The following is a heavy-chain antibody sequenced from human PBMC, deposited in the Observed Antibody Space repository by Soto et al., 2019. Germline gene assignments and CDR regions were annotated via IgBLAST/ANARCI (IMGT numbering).Heavy chain of an antibody. CDR2: IYTSASI. CDR1: GADINTYS. CDR3: ARDREAGYHLYYAMDV. D-gene: IGHD5-12*01. V-gene: IGHV4-4*07. Sequence: PSETLSLTCSVSGADINTYSWTWIRQPAGKGLEWIGRIYTSASINYNPSLKGRVTLSVDTSTNQVSLRLASVTAADTAISYCARDREAGYHLYYAMDVWGQGTTVTVSS. J-gene: IGHJ6*02.